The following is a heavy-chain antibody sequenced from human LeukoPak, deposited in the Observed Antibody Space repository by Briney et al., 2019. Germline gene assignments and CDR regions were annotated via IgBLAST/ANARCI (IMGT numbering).Heavy chain of an antibody. CDR1: GGSISGYY. D-gene: IGHD1-14*01. Sequence: PSETLSLTCTVSGGSISGYYWNWIRQPPGKGLEWIGYVSYSGSTNYNPSLKSRVTISVDTSKNQFSLKVSSVTAADTAVYYCARRRLGNYYLDYWGQGTLVTVSS. V-gene: IGHV4-59*08. CDR2: VSYSGST. CDR3: ARRRLGNYYLDY. J-gene: IGHJ4*02.